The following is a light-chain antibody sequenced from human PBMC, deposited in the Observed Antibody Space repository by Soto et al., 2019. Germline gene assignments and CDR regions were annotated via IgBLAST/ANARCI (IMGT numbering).Light chain of an antibody. J-gene: IGLJ1*01. CDR1: ISDVGGYDY. CDR2: EIS. CDR3: SSYSISTAYL. Sequence: QSVLTQPASVSGCPGQSITISYTGTISDVGGYDYVSWYQLHAGKAPKLMVFEISNRPSGVSYRFSGSKSGNTASLTISGLQAEDEADYFCSSYSISTAYLFGTGTKVTVL. V-gene: IGLV2-14*01.